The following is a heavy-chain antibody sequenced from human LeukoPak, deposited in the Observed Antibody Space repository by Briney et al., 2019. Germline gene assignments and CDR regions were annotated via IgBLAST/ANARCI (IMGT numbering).Heavy chain of an antibody. D-gene: IGHD6-6*01. V-gene: IGHV3-74*01. Sequence: GGSLRLSCTASGFSFSGHWMHWARQLPGKGLVWVSRISPTGSTTSYADSVKGRFTDSRDNAKNTLYLQVNNLRAEDTAVYYCARGPNSNWSGLDFWGQGTLLTVSS. CDR3: ARGPNSNWSGLDF. J-gene: IGHJ4*02. CDR1: GFSFSGHW. CDR2: ISPTGSTT.